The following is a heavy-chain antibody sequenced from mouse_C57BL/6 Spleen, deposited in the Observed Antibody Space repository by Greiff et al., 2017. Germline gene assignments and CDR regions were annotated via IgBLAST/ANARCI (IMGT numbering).Heavy chain of an antibody. V-gene: IGHV3-6*01. D-gene: IGHD4-1*01. J-gene: IGHJ2*01. CDR2: ISYDGSN. CDR1: GYSITSGYY. Sequence: ESGPGLVKPSQSLSLTCSVTGYSITSGYYWNWIRQFPGNKLEWMGYISYDGSNNYNPSLKNRISITRDTSENQFFLKLNSVTTEDTATYYCAREGELGYYFDYWGQGTTLTVSS. CDR3: AREGELGYYFDY.